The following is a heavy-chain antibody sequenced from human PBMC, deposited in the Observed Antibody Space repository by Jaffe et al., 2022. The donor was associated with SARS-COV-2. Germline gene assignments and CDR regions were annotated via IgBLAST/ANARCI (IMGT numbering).Heavy chain of an antibody. V-gene: IGHV3-53*01. Sequence: EVQLVESGGGLIQPGGSLRLSCAASGFTVSSNYMSWVRQAPGKGLEWVSVIYSGGSTYYADSVKGRFTISRDNSKNTLYLQMNSLRAEDTAVYYCAARDGVPAAYPFDYWGQGTLVTVSS. CDR2: IYSGGST. CDR1: GFTVSSNY. J-gene: IGHJ4*02. D-gene: IGHD2-2*01. CDR3: AARDGVPAAYPFDY.